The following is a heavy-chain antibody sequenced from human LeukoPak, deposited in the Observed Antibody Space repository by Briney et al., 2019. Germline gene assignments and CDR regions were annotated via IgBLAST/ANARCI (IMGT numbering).Heavy chain of an antibody. D-gene: IGHD6-13*01. CDR2: INPNSGGT. Sequence: ASVKVSCKASGYTFTGYYMHWVRQAPGQGLEWMGWINPNSGGTNYAQKFQGRVTMTRDTSISTAYMELSRLRSDDTAVYYCARDGYSSSWYEGNWFDPWGQGTLVTVSS. CDR3: ARDGYSSSWYEGNWFDP. V-gene: IGHV1-2*02. CDR1: GYTFTGYY. J-gene: IGHJ5*02.